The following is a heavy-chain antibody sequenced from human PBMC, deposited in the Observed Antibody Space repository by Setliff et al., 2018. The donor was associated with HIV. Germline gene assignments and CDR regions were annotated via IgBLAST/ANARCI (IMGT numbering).Heavy chain of an antibody. CDR1: GYTFSSYG. Sequence: GASVKVSCKAAGYTFSSYGISWVRQTPGQGPEWMGWISANGKKYYSPKVHDRLSLIIDISTTTAHLQLRNLRSDDTAVYFCAREVPSNTGSYYKKYWGQGTLVTVSS. J-gene: IGHJ4*02. V-gene: IGHV1-18*01. D-gene: IGHD3-10*01. CDR2: ISANGKK. CDR3: AREVPSNTGSYYKKY.